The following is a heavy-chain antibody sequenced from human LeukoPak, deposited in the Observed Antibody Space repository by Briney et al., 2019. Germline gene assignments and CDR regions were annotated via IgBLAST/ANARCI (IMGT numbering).Heavy chain of an antibody. D-gene: IGHD3-16*01. J-gene: IGHJ5*02. Sequence: PSETLSLTCAVYGGSFSGYYWSWIRQPPGKGLEWIGEINHSGSTNYNPALKSRVTISVDTSKNQFSLKLSSVPAADTAVYYCARHQLGLFDPCGEGTLVTVSS. CDR1: GGSFSGYY. CDR3: ARHQLGLFDP. V-gene: IGHV4-34*01. CDR2: INHSGST.